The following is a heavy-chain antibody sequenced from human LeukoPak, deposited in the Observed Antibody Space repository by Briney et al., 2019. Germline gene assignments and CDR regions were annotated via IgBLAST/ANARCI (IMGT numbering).Heavy chain of an antibody. D-gene: IGHD6-6*01. CDR2: IKQDRSQR. CDR3: ARRGGSSSRRSPIDY. J-gene: IGHJ4*02. Sequence: PGGSLGLSCTASGFTFSDYWMTWVRQAPGKGPEWVANIKQDRSQRYYVDSVRGRFTISRDNAKNSLFLQMNGLRAEDTAVYYCARRGGSSSRRSPIDYWGQGTLVTVSS. V-gene: IGHV3-7*01. CDR1: GFTFSDYW.